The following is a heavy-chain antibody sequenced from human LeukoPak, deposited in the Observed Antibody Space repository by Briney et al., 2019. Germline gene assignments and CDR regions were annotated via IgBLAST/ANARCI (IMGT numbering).Heavy chain of an antibody. CDR1: GGSISSYY. D-gene: IGHD2-2*01. CDR3: AREQIVVVPAAIGGDYYYYYYMDV. J-gene: IGHJ6*03. V-gene: IGHV4-4*07. Sequence: SETLSLTCTVSGGSISSYYWSWIRQPAGKGLEWIGRIYTSGSTNYNPSLKSRVTMSVDTSKNQFSLKLSSVTAADTAVYYCAREQIVVVPAAIGGDYYYYYYMDVWGKGTTVTVSS. CDR2: IYTSGST.